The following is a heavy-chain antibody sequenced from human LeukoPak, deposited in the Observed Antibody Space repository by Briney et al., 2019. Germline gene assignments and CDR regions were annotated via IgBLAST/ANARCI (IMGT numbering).Heavy chain of an antibody. D-gene: IGHD4-11*01. J-gene: IGHJ4*02. CDR2: IRSNTGGT. Sequence: ASVKVSCKASGYTFTDLYIHWVRQAPGQGLEWMGFIRSNTGGTSYAQKFQGRVTMTRGTSISTAYMELSGLTSDDTAVYFCARHNYDFDFDYWGQGTLVTASS. CDR1: GYTFTDLY. CDR3: ARHNYDFDFDY. V-gene: IGHV1-2*02.